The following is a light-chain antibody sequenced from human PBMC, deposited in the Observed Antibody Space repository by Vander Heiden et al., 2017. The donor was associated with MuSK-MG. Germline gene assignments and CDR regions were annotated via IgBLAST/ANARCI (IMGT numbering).Light chain of an antibody. CDR1: RGISSW. V-gene: IGKV1-12*02. Sequence: IKMTQSPSSVSASVGDRVTITCRASRGISSWLAWYQQRPGTAPKLLIFAVSSLQSGVPSRFSGSGSGTAFTLTISSLQPEDFATYYCQQANSFPSFGGGTKVEIK. CDR2: AVS. CDR3: QQANSFPS. J-gene: IGKJ4*01.